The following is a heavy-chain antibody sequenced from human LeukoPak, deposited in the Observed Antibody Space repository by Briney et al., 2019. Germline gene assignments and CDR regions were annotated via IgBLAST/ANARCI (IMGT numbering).Heavy chain of an antibody. J-gene: IGHJ3*02. V-gene: IGHV4-59*01. CDR1: GGSISGYY. D-gene: IGHD2-8*01. CDR3: ARSIVLMVYAVFDI. CDR2: IYYSGST. Sequence: SSETLSLTCTVSGGSISGYYWSWIRQPPGKGLEWIGYIYYSGSTNYNPSLKSRVTISVDTSKNQFSLKLSSVTAADTAVYYCARSIVLMVYAVFDIWGQGTMVTVSS.